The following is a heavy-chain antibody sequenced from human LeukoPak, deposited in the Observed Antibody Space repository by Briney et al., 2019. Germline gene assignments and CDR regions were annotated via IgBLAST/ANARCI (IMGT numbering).Heavy chain of an antibody. CDR1: GFIFSDYY. D-gene: IGHD3-16*02. Sequence: GGSLRLSCAASGFIFSDYYMSWIRQAPGKGLEWVSYISSSGSTMYYTDSVKGRFTISRDNAKDSLYLQMNSLGAEDTAVYYCAREGVYDYLWGTYRLVRDIYDYWGQGTLVTVSS. CDR3: AREGVYDYLWGTYRLVRDIYDY. CDR2: ISSSGSTM. V-gene: IGHV3-11*04. J-gene: IGHJ4*02.